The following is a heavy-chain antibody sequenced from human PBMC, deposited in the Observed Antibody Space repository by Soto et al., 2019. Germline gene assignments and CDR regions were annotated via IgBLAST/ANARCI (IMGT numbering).Heavy chain of an antibody. V-gene: IGHV4-39*01. CDR1: GDSISSSYSY. J-gene: IGHJ4*02. CDR2: IYYSGST. CDR3: ARHSRQFSPFDY. Sequence: QLQLQESGPGLVKPSETLSLTCTVSGDSISSSYSYWGWIRQPPGKGLQWIGTIYYSGSTYYDPSLKSRVTISVDTSKNHFSLQLSSVTAADTAVYYCARHSRQFSPFDYWGQGTLVTVSS.